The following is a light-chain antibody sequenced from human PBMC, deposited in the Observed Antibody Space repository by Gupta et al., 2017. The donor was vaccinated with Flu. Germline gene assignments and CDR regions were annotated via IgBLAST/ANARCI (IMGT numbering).Light chain of an antibody. V-gene: IGKV2-28*01. Sequence: IVLTQSLPSLPVIPGEPASLSCRSSQSLLHSNGYNYVYWYVQKPGQSPQLLYYLSSNRASGVADMSSSSGSGAFIILNIRRVEAEDVVIYCCQQPLHPVGFGHGTKVEIK. J-gene: IGKJ1*01. CDR3: QQPLHPVG. CDR2: LSS. CDR1: QSLLHSNGYNY.